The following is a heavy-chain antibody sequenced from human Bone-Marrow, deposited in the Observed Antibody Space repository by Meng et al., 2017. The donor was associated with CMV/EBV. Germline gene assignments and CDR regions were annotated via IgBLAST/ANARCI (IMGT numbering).Heavy chain of an antibody. CDR1: GYTLTTYG. CDR2: VSSYNSNI. CDR3: ARAVPATPGDY. J-gene: IGHJ4*02. D-gene: IGHD3-10*01. V-gene: IGHV1-18*01. Sequence: ASVKVSCKASGYTLTTYGITWVRQAPGQGLEWMGWVSSYNSNIKYAPKFRGRVTMTTDTATSTAYMELRSLRPDDTGVYYCARAVPATPGDYWGQGTLVTVSS.